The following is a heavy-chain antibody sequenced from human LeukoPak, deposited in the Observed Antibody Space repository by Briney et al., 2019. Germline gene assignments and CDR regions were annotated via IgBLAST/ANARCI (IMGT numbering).Heavy chain of an antibody. CDR1: GFTFSSYS. D-gene: IGHD3-10*01. J-gene: IGHJ4*02. Sequence: GGSLRLSCAASGFTFSSYSMNWVRQAPGKGLEWVSSISSSSSYIYYADSEKRRFTIARDNAKNSLHLQINSLTADDTAVYYCARETYYYGAGSYLYVYWGEGALVTLSP. V-gene: IGHV3-21*01. CDR3: ARETYYYGAGSYLYVY. CDR2: ISSSSSYI.